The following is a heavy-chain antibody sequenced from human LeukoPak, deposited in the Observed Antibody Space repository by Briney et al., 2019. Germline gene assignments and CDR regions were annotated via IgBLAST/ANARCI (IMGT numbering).Heavy chain of an antibody. J-gene: IGHJ4*02. CDR2: ISYDGSNK. CDR3: AKDALNYDILTHFDY. V-gene: IGHV3-30*04. Sequence: SGGSLRLSCAASGFTFSSYAMHWVRQAPGKGLEWVTVISYDGSNKYYTDSVKGRFTISRDNSKNTLYLQMNSLRAEDRAVYHCAKDALNYDILTHFDYWGQGTLVTVSS. D-gene: IGHD3-9*01. CDR1: GFTFSSYA.